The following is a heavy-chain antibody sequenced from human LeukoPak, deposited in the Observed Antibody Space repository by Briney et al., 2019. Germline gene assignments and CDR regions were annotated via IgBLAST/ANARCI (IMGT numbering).Heavy chain of an antibody. CDR1: GFTFSSYS. J-gene: IGHJ6*03. CDR2: ISGSGGST. D-gene: IGHD2-15*01. CDR3: AKGPAQKAATIYYYYMDV. V-gene: IGHV3-23*01. Sequence: GGSLRLSCAASGFTFSSYSMNWVRQAPGKGLEWVSAISGSGGSTYYADSVKGRFTISRDNSKNTLYLQMNSLRAEDTAVYYCAKGPAQKAATIYYYYMDVWGKGTTVTVSS.